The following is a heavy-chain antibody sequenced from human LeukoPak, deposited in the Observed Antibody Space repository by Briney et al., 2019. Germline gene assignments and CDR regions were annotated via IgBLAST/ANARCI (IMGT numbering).Heavy chain of an antibody. Sequence: SETLSLTCTVSGDSISSSTYYWAWIRQPPGKGLEWIGSIYYRGTTYYNPSLKSRVTISVDTSKNQFSLKLSSVTAADTAVYFCARGPYSYDSSGAFDIWGQGTMVTVSS. D-gene: IGHD3-22*01. V-gene: IGHV4-39*07. CDR2: IYYRGTT. CDR3: ARGPYSYDSSGAFDI. CDR1: GDSISSSTYY. J-gene: IGHJ3*02.